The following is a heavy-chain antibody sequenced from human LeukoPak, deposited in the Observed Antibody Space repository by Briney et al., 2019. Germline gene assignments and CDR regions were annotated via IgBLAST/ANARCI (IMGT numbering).Heavy chain of an antibody. D-gene: IGHD3-22*01. V-gene: IGHV3-30*18. CDR3: AKVPYDSSAPTDY. CDR2: ISYDGSNK. CDR1: GFTFSSYG. J-gene: IGHJ4*02. Sequence: GGSLRLSCAASGFTFSSYGMHWVRQAPGKGLEGVAVISYDGSNKYYADSVKGRFTISRDNSKNTLYLQMNSLRAEDTAVYYCAKVPYDSSAPTDYWGQGTLVTVSS.